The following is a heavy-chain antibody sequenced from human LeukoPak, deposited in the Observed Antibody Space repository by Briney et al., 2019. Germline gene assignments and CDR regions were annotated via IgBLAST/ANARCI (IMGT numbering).Heavy chain of an antibody. Sequence: SETLSLTCTVSGVSISDFYWSWIRQPPGKGLEWIGYISYSGDFSYNPSLRSRVTISVDTSSNQFSLKLNSVTAADTAVYYCARRAYGSGSFNRYHFDYWGQGTLVAVSS. D-gene: IGHD3-10*01. V-gene: IGHV4-59*08. J-gene: IGHJ4*02. CDR2: ISYSGDF. CDR3: ARRAYGSGSFNRYHFDY. CDR1: GVSISDFY.